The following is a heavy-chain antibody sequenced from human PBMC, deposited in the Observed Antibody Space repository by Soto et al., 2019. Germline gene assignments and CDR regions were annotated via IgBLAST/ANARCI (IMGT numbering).Heavy chain of an antibody. CDR1: GYTFTSYG. CDR3: AREYPNWNYDY. V-gene: IGHV1-18*04. Sequence: GASVKVSFKASGYTFTSYGISWVRQAPGQGLEWMGWMSAYNGNTNYAQKLQGRVTMTTDTSTSTAYMELRSLRSDDTAVYYCAREYPNWNYDYWGQGTLVTVSS. CDR2: MSAYNGNT. J-gene: IGHJ4*02. D-gene: IGHD1-1*01.